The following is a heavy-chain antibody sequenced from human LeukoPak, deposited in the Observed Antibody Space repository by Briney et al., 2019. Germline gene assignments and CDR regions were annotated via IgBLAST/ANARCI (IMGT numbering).Heavy chain of an antibody. D-gene: IGHD6-19*01. CDR3: AKDNRRHYTSGPNPDSLH. Sequence: PGGSLRFSCAASGFTFSDFYMTWIRQAPGKGLEWVSYSSNGGSTIYYADSVKGRFTISRDNAKNSLYLQMNSLRVEDTAFYYCAKDNRRHYTSGPNPDSLHWGQGALVTVSS. CDR1: GFTFSDFY. CDR2: SSNGGSTI. J-gene: IGHJ4*02. V-gene: IGHV3-11*01.